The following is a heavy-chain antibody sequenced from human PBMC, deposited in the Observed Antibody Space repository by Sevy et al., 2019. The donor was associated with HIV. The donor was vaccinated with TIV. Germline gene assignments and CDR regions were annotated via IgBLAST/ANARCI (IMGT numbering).Heavy chain of an antibody. CDR2: ISGTGGRT. D-gene: IGHD1-20*01. Sequence: GGSLRLSCVASGFTLNSYAMSWVRQAPGKGLEWISDISGTGGRTNYADSVVGRFTISRDNSKNTLYLQMNTLRAKDTAIYFCARDGYNWIPFDHWGQGTLVTVSS. CDR1: GFTLNSYA. J-gene: IGHJ4*02. V-gene: IGHV3-23*01. CDR3: ARDGYNWIPFDH.